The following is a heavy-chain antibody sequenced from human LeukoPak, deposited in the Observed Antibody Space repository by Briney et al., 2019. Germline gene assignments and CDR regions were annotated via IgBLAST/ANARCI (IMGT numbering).Heavy chain of an antibody. V-gene: IGHV3-21*01. Sequence: GGSLRLSCAASGFSFGSYSMNWVRQAPGKGLEWVSFISSSGSYIYYADSVKGRFTISRDNAKNSLHLQMNSLRVEDTAVYYCARSWYYDSSGYPSGAFDIWGQGTMVTVSS. D-gene: IGHD3-22*01. CDR2: ISSSGSYI. CDR1: GFSFGSYS. CDR3: ARSWYYDSSGYPSGAFDI. J-gene: IGHJ3*02.